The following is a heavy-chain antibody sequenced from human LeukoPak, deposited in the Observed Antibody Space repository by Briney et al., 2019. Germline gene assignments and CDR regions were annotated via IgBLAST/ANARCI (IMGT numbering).Heavy chain of an antibody. V-gene: IGHV3-23*01. J-gene: IGHJ4*02. D-gene: IGHD3-9*01. CDR3: AKDRRYDILTGSLNY. CDR1: GFTFSSYA. CDR2: ISGSGGST. Sequence: GGALRLSCAASGFTFSSYAMSWVRHAPGKGLEWVSAISGSGGSTYYADSVKGRFTISRDNSKNTLYLQMNSLRAEDTAVYYCAKDRRYDILTGSLNYWGQGTLVTVSS.